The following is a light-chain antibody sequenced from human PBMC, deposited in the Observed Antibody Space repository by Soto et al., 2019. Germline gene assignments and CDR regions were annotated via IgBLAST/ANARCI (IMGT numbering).Light chain of an antibody. Sequence: QSVLTQPASVSGSPGQSITISCTGTSNDVGSYNLVSWYQQHPGKAPKLMIYEVNKRPSGVSNRFSGSKSGNTASLTISGLQAEDEADYYCCSYAGSGTPYVFGTGTKVTV. CDR2: EVN. V-gene: IGLV2-23*02. CDR3: CSYAGSGTPYV. J-gene: IGLJ1*01. CDR1: SNDVGSYNL.